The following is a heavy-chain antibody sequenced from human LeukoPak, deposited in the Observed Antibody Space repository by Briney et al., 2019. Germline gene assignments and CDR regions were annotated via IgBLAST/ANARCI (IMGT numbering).Heavy chain of an antibody. V-gene: IGHV3-7*01. Sequence: PGGSLRLSCAASGFTFSSYWMSWVRQAPGKGLEWVANIKQDGSVKYYVDSVKGRFTISRDNAKNSLYLQMNSLRAEDTAAYYCARDHYYGSGSYYYREYYYYGMDVWGQGTTVTVSS. D-gene: IGHD3-10*01. CDR3: ARDHYYGSGSYYYREYYYYGMDV. J-gene: IGHJ6*02. CDR2: IKQDGSVK. CDR1: GFTFSSYW.